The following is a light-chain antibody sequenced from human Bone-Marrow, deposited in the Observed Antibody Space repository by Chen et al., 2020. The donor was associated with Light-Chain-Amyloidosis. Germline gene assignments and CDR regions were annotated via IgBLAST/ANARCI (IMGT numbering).Light chain of an antibody. V-gene: IGLV2-14*01. CDR1: SNDVGGDNH. J-gene: IGLJ1*01. Sequence: QSALTQPASVSGSPGQSIPISCTGTSNDVGGDNHVSWYQKHPDKAPKLMIYEVTTRPSWVPDRCSGAKSDNTASLTSSGLQTEAEADYFCSSYTITNTLVFGSGTRVTVL. CDR3: SSYTITNTLV. CDR2: EVT.